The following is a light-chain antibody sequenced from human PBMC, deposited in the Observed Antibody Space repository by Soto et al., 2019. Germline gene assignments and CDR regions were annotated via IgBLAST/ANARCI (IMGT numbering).Light chain of an antibody. J-gene: IGKJ5*01. CDR1: KTITTS. Sequence: DIQMTQSPSSLSASVGDRVTITCRTSKTITTSLNWYRQKPGKAPDLLIYAASSLQSGIPSRFGGRGSGSDFTLTITGLQPEDFSNYYCQQNYSLPITFGQGTRLEIK. V-gene: IGKV1-39*01. CDR2: AAS. CDR3: QQNYSLPIT.